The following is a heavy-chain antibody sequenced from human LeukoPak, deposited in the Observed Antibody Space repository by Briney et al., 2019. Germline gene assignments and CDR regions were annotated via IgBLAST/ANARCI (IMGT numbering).Heavy chain of an antibody. J-gene: IGHJ4*02. CDR2: IYSGGNT. V-gene: IGHV3-66*01. D-gene: IGHD1-26*01. CDR3: ARDLVVGAQGY. Sequence: GGSLRLSCATSGFTVGNNYMSWVRQAPGKGLEWVSGIYSGGNTYYADSVKGTFTISRDNSKNTLYLQMNSLRAEDTAVYYCARDLVVGAQGYWGQGTLVTVSS. CDR1: GFTVGNNY.